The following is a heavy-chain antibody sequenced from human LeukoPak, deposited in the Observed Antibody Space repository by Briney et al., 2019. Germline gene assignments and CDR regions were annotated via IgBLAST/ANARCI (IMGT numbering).Heavy chain of an antibody. CDR2: IYHSGST. Sequence: SETLSLTCTVSGYSVTRGSYWGWIRQPPGKGLEWIANIYHSGSTYYNPSLKSRVTISVDTSKNQFSLKLSSVTAADTAIYYCARVHVNSGYYFGDAFDIWGQGTMVTVSS. J-gene: IGHJ3*02. CDR3: ARVHVNSGYYFGDAFDI. D-gene: IGHD3-22*01. CDR1: GYSVTRGSY. V-gene: IGHV4-38-2*02.